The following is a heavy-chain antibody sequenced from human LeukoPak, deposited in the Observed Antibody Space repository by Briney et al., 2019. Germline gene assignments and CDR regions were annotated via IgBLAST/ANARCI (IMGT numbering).Heavy chain of an antibody. J-gene: IGHJ6*02. CDR1: GFTFTTYA. CDR2: IGAGGAAT. Sequence: GASLRLSCAASGFTFTTYAMTWVRQAPGKGFEWVSSIGAGGAATFYSDSVKGRFTISRDNSMNTLYLQMNSLRADDTAVYYCGRPTKFWLIRGDGVDVWGQGTTVTVSS. CDR3: GRPTKFWLIRGDGVDV. V-gene: IGHV3-23*01. D-gene: IGHD6-19*01.